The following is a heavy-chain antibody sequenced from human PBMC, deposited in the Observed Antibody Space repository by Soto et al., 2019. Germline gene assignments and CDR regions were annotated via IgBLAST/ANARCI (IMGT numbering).Heavy chain of an antibody. Sequence: EAQLLESGGGLVQSGGSLRLSCAASGFTFSSYAMSWVRQAPGKGLEWVSTISGSGGSTYYADSVKGRFTISRDNSKNTLYLQMNSLRAEDTAVYYCAKDTPGAPDAFDIWGQGTMVTVSS. CDR1: GFTFSSYA. V-gene: IGHV3-23*01. J-gene: IGHJ3*02. CDR3: AKDTPGAPDAFDI. CDR2: ISGSGGST.